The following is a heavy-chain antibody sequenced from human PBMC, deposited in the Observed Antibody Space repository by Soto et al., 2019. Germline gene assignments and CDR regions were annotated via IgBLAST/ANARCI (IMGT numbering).Heavy chain of an antibody. CDR1: GGSFSGYY. Sequence: SETLSLTCAVYGGSFSGYYWSWILQPPGKGLEWIGEINHSGSTNYNPSLKSRVTISVDTSKNQFSLKLSSVTAADTAVYYCARPVPKIYYMAVWGKGTTVTVSS. V-gene: IGHV4-34*01. J-gene: IGHJ6*03. CDR3: ARPVPKIYYMAV. CDR2: INHSGST.